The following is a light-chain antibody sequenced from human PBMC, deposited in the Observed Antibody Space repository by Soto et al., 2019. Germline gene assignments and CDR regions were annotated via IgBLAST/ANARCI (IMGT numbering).Light chain of an antibody. CDR1: QSVGTQ. CDR2: GAS. V-gene: IGKV3-15*01. J-gene: IGKJ4*01. CDR3: QQYSVWPLVT. Sequence: EIVMTQSPATLSVSPGERATLSCRASQSVGTQLAWYQLKPGQTPRLLIFGASTRATGIPARFSGSGSGSEFTLPISSLQSEDFAVYSCQQYSVWPLVTFGGGTKVEIK.